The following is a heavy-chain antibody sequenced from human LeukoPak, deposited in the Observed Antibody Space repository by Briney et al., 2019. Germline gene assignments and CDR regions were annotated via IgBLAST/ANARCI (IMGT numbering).Heavy chain of an antibody. J-gene: IGHJ6*02. D-gene: IGHD1-26*01. Sequence: ASVKVSCKASGGTFSSYAVSWVRQAPGQGLEWMGGIIPIFGTANYAQKFQGRVTITADESTSTAYMELSSLRSEDTAVYYCARSRSGSYYARDYYYGMDVWGQGTTVTVSS. V-gene: IGHV1-69*13. CDR2: IIPIFGTA. CDR1: GGTFSSYA. CDR3: ARSRSGSYYARDYYYGMDV.